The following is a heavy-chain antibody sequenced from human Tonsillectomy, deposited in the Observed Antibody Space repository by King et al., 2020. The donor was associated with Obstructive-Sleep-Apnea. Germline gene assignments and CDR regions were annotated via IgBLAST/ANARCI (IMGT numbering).Heavy chain of an antibody. D-gene: IGHD3-10*01. CDR2: IYHSGST. CDR3: ARETAVLLWFGELLFGAFDI. V-gene: IGHV4-38-2*02. J-gene: IGHJ3*02. CDR1: GYTISSGYY. Sequence: QLQESGPGLVKPSETLSLTCTVSGYTISSGYYWGWIRQPPGKGLEWIGSIYHSGSTYYNPSLKSRVTISVDTSKNQFSLKLSSVTAADTAVYYCARETAVLLWFGELLFGAFDIWGQGTMVTVSS.